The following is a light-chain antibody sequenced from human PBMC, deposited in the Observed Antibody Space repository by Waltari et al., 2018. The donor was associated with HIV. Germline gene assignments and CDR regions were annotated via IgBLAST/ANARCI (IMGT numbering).Light chain of an antibody. V-gene: IGLV1-40*01. Sequence: QSVLTQPPSVAGAPGHRVTIACPGGSSNIRAGYDVHSYQQLPGRTPKLLVYGNRNRPAGLPHRVSGSKSATSASLAIAGLQAEDEADYYRQSYDNSLSAWVCGGGTKLTVL. CDR3: QSYDNSLSAWV. J-gene: IGLJ3*02. CDR1: SSNIRAGYD. CDR2: GNR.